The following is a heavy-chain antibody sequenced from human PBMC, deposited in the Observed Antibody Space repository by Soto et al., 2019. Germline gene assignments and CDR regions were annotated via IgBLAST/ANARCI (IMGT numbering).Heavy chain of an antibody. J-gene: IGHJ6*02. D-gene: IGHD5-18*01. V-gene: IGHV4-34*01. Sequence: SETLSLTXAVYGGSFSGYYWSWIRQPPGKGLEWIGEINHSGSTNYNPSLKSRVTISVDTSKNQFSLKLSSVTAADTAVYYCVTGRGYSYGYSYYYYGMDVWGQGTTVTVSS. CDR1: GGSFSGYY. CDR3: VTGRGYSYGYSYYYYGMDV. CDR2: INHSGST.